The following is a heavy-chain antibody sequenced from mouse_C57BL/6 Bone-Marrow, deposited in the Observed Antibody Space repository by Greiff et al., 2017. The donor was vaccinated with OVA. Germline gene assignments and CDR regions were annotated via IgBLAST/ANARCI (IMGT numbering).Heavy chain of an antibody. CDR2: IRNKANGYTT. CDR1: GFTFTDYY. Sequence: EVKLMESGGGLVQPGGSLSLSCAASGFTFTDYYMSWVRQPPGKALEWLGFIRNKANGYTTEYSASVKGLFTISRDNSQSILYLQMNALRAEDSATYYCARYRGDYWGQGTSVTVSS. V-gene: IGHV7-3*01. CDR3: ARYRGDY. J-gene: IGHJ4*01.